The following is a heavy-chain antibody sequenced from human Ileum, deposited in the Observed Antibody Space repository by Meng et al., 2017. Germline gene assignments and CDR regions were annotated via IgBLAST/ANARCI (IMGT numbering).Heavy chain of an antibody. Sequence: HVQLQQGRAGLLKPSENLSLHCAVYGGSVSGYYGSWIRQPPGKGLECIGEINHSGSTNYNPSLKSRVTISVDTSKNQFSLKLSSVTAAYTAVYYCARTSGWFYYWGQGTLVTVSS. V-gene: IGHV4-34*01. CDR3: ARTSGWFYY. D-gene: IGHD6-19*01. J-gene: IGHJ4*02. CDR1: GGSVSGYY. CDR2: INHSGST.